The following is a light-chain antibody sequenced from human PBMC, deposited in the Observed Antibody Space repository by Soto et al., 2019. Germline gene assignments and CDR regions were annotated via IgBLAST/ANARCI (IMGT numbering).Light chain of an antibody. CDR2: EGS. Sequence: QSALTQPASVSGSPGQSITISCTGTSSDVGSYNLVSWYQQHPGKAPKLMSYEGSQRPSGVSNRFSGSKSGNTASLTISGLQAEDEADYYCCSYAGISTFEVFGGGTQLTVL. J-gene: IGLJ3*02. CDR1: SSDVGSYNL. V-gene: IGLV2-23*03. CDR3: CSYAGISTFEV.